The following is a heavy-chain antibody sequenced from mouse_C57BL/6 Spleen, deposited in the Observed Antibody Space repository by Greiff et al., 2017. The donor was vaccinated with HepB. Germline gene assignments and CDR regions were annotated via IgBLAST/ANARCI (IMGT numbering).Heavy chain of an antibody. CDR2: IDPENGDT. V-gene: IGHV14-4*01. D-gene: IGHD3-2*02. J-gene: IGHJ3*01. CDR1: GFNIKDDY. Sequence: EVKLQESGAELVRPGASVKLSCTASGFNIKDDYMHWVKQRPEQGLEWIGWIDPENGDTEYASKFQGKATITADTSSNTAYLQLSSLTSEDTAVYYGTTGGQLRRAWFAYWGQGTLVTVSA. CDR3: TTGGQLRRAWFAY.